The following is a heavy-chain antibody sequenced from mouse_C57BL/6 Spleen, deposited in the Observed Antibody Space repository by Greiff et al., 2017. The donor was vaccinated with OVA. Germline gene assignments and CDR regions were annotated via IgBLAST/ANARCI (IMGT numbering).Heavy chain of an antibody. CDR2: IYPGDGDT. CDR1: GYAFSSSW. V-gene: IGHV1-82*01. Sequence: VQLQQSGPELVKPGASVKISCKASGYAFSSSWMNWVKQRPGKGLEWIGRIYPGDGDTNYNGKFKGKATLTADKSSSTAYMQLSSLTSEDSAVYVCARAGDYDPWFAYWGQGTLVTVSA. J-gene: IGHJ3*01. CDR3: ARAGDYDPWFAY. D-gene: IGHD2-4*01.